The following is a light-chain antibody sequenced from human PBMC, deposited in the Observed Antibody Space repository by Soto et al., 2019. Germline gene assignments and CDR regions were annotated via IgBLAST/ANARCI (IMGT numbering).Light chain of an antibody. CDR1: QSVRSH. Sequence: IVLTQSPATLSVTHGERATLSCRGSQSVRSHLVWYQQKPGQAPRLLIYDASNRATGIPARFSGSGSGTDFTLTISSLEPEDFAVYYCQQYGSAPPITFGQGTRLE. J-gene: IGKJ5*01. V-gene: IGKV3-11*01. CDR3: QQYGSAPPIT. CDR2: DAS.